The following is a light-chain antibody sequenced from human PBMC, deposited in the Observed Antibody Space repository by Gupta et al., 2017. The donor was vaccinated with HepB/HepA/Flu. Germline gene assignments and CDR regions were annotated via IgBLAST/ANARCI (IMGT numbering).Light chain of an antibody. V-gene: IGKV1-39*01. CDR2: AAS. CDR1: QSISSY. CDR3: QQSYSTPLCS. Sequence: DIQMPQSQSSLSASVGDRVTITCRASQSISSYLNWYQQKPVKAPNLLIYAASSLQSGVPSRFSGSRSGTDFTLTISSLQPEDFITYYCQQSYSTPLCSFGQGTKLEIK. J-gene: IGKJ2*04.